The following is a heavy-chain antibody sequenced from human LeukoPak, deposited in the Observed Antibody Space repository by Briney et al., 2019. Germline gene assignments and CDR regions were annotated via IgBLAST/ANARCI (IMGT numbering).Heavy chain of an antibody. Sequence: SETLSLTCAVYGGSFGGYYWTWIRQPPGKGLEWIGEINHKGSTNYNPSLMSRVSTSVDTSKNQFSLKLSSVTAADTAVYYCARGPHYYGSGSYEYSYYYYYYGMDVWGNGTTVTVSS. J-gene: IGHJ6*04. CDR3: ARGPHYYGSGSYEYSYYYYYYGMDV. CDR1: GGSFGGYY. CDR2: INHKGST. V-gene: IGHV4-34*01. D-gene: IGHD3-10*01.